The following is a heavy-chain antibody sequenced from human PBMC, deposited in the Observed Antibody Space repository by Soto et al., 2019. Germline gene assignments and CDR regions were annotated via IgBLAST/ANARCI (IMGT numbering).Heavy chain of an antibody. CDR3: ARHVGLGELSPTRYYYYGMDV. Sequence: GESLKISCKGSGCSFTSYWIGWVRQMPGKGLEWMGIIYPGDSDTRYSPSFQGQVTISADKSISTAYLQWSSLKASDTAMYYCARHVGLGELSPTRYYYYGMDVWGQGTTVTVSS. D-gene: IGHD3-16*02. CDR1: GCSFTSYW. J-gene: IGHJ6*02. CDR2: IYPGDSDT. V-gene: IGHV5-51*01.